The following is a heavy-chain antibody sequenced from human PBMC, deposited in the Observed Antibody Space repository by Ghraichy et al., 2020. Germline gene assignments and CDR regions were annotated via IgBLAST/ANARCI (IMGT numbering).Heavy chain of an antibody. V-gene: IGHV3-23*01. CDR1: GFTFSSYA. CDR2: ISTSGVST. D-gene: IGHD1-26*01. CDR3: AKPKVDAFDYFDY. J-gene: IGHJ4*02. Sequence: GSLRLSCAASGFTFSSYAISWVRQAPGKGLEWVSTISTSGVSTYYADSVKGRFTISRDNSKNTLYLQMSSLRAEDTAVYYCAKPKVDAFDYFDYWGQGALVTVSS.